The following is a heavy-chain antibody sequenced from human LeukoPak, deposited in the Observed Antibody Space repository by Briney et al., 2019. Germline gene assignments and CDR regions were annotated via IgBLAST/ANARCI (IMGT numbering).Heavy chain of an antibody. CDR1: GFTFSNYG. V-gene: IGHV3-30*02. Sequence: PGGSLRLSCAASGFTFSNYGMHWVRQAPGKGLEWVAFIQFDGSETYYADSVKGRFAISRDNSKNTLYLQMNTLTVEDTAVYYCAKDRCSRTSCRNLSDPWGQGILVTVSS. CDR3: AKDRCSRTSCRNLSDP. D-gene: IGHD2-2*01. CDR2: IQFDGSET. J-gene: IGHJ5*02.